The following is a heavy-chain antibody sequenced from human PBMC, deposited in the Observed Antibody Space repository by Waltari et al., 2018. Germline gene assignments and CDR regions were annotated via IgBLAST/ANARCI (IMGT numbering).Heavy chain of an antibody. V-gene: IGHV4-59*01. CDR2: IYYSGST. J-gene: IGHJ5*02. CDR3: ARGRYSGYDGGWDWFDP. Sequence: QVQLQESGPGLVKPSETLSLTCTVSGGSISSYYWSWIRQPPGKGLEWIGYIYYSGSTNYNPSLKSRVTISVDTSKNQFSLKLSSVTAADTAVYYCARGRYSGYDGGWDWFDPWGQGTLVTVSS. CDR1: GGSISSYY. D-gene: IGHD5-12*01.